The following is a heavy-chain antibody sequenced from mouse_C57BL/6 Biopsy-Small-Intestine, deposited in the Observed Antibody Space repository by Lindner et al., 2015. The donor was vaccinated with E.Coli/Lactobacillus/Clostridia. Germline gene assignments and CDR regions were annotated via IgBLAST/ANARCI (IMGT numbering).Heavy chain of an antibody. J-gene: IGHJ2*01. Sequence: VQLQESGPELVKPGDSVKISCKASGYSFTGYFMNWVMQSHGKSLEWIGRINPYNGDTFYNQKFKGKATLTVVKSSSTAHMELRSLTSEDSAVYYCARLTTVVAFDYWGQGTTLTVSS. CDR2: INPYNGDT. V-gene: IGHV1-20*01. D-gene: IGHD1-1*01. CDR1: GYSFTGYF. CDR3: ARLTTVVAFDY.